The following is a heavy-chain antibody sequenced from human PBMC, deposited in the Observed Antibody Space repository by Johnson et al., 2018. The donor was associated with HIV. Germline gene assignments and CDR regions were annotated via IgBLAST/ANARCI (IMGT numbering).Heavy chain of an antibody. Sequence: VESGGGLVQPGGSLRLSCAASGFTFSSYAMHWVRQAPGKGLEYVSAIRSNGGSTYYANYVKGRFTISRENSKNTLYLQMGSLRAEDMAVYYCARPRTTVTQVDAFDIWGQGTMVTVSS. V-gene: IGHV3-64*01. CDR2: IRSNGGST. D-gene: IGHD4-17*01. CDR3: ARPRTTVTQVDAFDI. J-gene: IGHJ3*02. CDR1: GFTFSSYA.